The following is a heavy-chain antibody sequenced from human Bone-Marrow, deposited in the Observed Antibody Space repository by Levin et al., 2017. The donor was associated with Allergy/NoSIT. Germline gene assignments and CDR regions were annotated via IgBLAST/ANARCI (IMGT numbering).Heavy chain of an antibody. J-gene: IGHJ4*02. Sequence: GGSLRLSCTASGFAFSNNAMHWVRQAPGKGLEWVAAISFDGNNKLYADSVKGRFTISRDNSKNTLFLQLDSLRSEEKAVYYCGKGHYYGGAFEYWGQGTLVTVSS. CDR2: ISFDGNNK. V-gene: IGHV3-30*18. CDR3: GKGHYYGGAFEY. CDR1: GFAFSNNA. D-gene: IGHD3-10*01.